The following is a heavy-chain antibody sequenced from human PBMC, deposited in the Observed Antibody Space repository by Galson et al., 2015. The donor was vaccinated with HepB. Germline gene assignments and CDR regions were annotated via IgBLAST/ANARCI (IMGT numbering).Heavy chain of an antibody. D-gene: IGHD3-22*01. J-gene: IGHJ3*02. CDR2: IKQDGSEK. CDR3: TFAYDYYDSSGPNAFDI. Sequence: SLRLSCAASGFTFSSYWMSWVRQAPGKGLEWVANIKQDGSEKYYVDSVKGRFTISRDNAKNSLYLQMNSLKTEDTAVYYCTFAYDYYDSSGPNAFDIWGQGTMVTVSS. V-gene: IGHV3-7*03. CDR1: GFTFSSYW.